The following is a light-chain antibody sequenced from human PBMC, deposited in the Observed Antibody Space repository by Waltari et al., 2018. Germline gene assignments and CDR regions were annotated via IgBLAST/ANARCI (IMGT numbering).Light chain of an antibody. V-gene: IGKV1-39*01. Sequence: DIQMTQSPSSLSASVGDRVSITCRASQNIDVYLYWYQQKPGEAPELLIYTASSLQSGVPSRFSGSGSGTDFTLTITSLQPEDFATYYCQQSYSNSYTFGQGTKLEI. J-gene: IGKJ2*01. CDR2: TAS. CDR1: QNIDVY. CDR3: QQSYSNSYT.